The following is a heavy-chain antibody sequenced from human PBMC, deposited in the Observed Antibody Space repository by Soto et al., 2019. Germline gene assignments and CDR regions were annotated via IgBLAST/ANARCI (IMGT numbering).Heavy chain of an antibody. V-gene: IGHV3-23*01. CDR3: AKGPQLYYDFWSGEYTGSSPNLRPMGV. CDR1: GFTFSSYA. J-gene: IGHJ6*04. Sequence: AGGSLRLSCAASGFTFSSYAMSWVRQAPRKGLEWVSAISGSGGSTYYADSVKGRFTISRDNSKNTLYLQMNSLRAEDTAVYYCAKGPQLYYDFWSGEYTGSSPNLRPMGVWGKGTMVTVTS. D-gene: IGHD3-3*01. CDR2: ISGSGGST.